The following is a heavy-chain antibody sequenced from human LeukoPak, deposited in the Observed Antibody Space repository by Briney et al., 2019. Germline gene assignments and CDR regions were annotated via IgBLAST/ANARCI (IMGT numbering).Heavy chain of an antibody. CDR1: GGSISSYY. CDR3: ARSPVVYGDYAFDF. Sequence: SETLSLTCTVSGGSISSYYWSWIRQPPGKGLEWIGYIYYSGSTNYNPSLKSRVTISVDTSENQFSLKLSSVTAADTAVYYCARSPVVYGDYAFDFWGQGTLVTVSS. CDR2: IYYSGST. J-gene: IGHJ4*02. D-gene: IGHD4-17*01. V-gene: IGHV4-59*08.